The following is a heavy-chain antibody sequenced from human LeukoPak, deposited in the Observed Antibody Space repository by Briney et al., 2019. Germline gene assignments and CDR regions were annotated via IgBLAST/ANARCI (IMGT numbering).Heavy chain of an antibody. V-gene: IGHV3-23*01. J-gene: IGHJ1*01. CDR2: ISCSGGST. Sequence: GGSLRLSCTASGFTFSSYAMSWVRQAPGKGLEWVSGISCSGGSTYYADSVKGRFTISRDNSKSTLYLQMNSPRAEDTAVYYCAKDRVGYYDSSGYYLPAEYFQDWGQGTLVTVSS. D-gene: IGHD3-22*01. CDR3: AKDRVGYYDSSGYYLPAEYFQD. CDR1: GFTFSSYA.